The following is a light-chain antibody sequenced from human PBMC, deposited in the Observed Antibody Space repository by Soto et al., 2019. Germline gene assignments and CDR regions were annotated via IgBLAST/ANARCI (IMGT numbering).Light chain of an antibody. CDR3: SSYTSSSSLYV. CDR1: NSDVGGYNY. V-gene: IGLV2-14*01. CDR2: EVS. Sequence: QSALTQPASVSASPGQSITISCTGTNSDVGGYNYVSWYQHHPGKAPKLIIYEVSDRPSGVSTRFSGSKSGNTASLTISGLQAEDEADYFCSSYTSSSSLYVFGTGTKVTVL. J-gene: IGLJ1*01.